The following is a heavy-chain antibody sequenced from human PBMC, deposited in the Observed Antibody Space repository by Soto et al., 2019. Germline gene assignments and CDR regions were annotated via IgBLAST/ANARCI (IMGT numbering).Heavy chain of an antibody. V-gene: IGHV6-1*01. CDR2: TYYRSRFFS. Sequence: SQTLSLTCAISGDSVSSYSAAWNWIRQSPSGGLERLGRTYYRSRFFSDYAESVKSRIIINPDTSKNQFSLQLKSVTPEDTAVYYCVRDRYSSSGWFDPWGQGTPVTGLL. J-gene: IGHJ5*02. CDR3: VRDRYSSSGWFDP. D-gene: IGHD3-10*01. CDR1: GDSVSSYSAA.